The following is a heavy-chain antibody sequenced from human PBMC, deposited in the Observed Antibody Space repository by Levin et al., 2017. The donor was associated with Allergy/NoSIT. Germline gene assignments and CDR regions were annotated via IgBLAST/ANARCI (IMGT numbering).Heavy chain of an antibody. CDR2: IYPTDSDT. J-gene: IGHJ4*02. CDR3: ARALNGYYSSWYVDF. Sequence: GESLKISCKASGYTFTSYWIGWVRQMPGKGLEWMGIIYPTDSDTKYSPSFQGQVTISADKSISTAYLQWSRLKASDTAMYYCARALNGYYSSWYVDFWGQGTLVTVSS. V-gene: IGHV5-51*01. D-gene: IGHD6-13*01. CDR1: GYTFTSYW.